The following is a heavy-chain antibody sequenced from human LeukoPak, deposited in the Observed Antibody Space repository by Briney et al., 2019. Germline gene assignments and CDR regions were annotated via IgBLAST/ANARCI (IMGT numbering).Heavy chain of an antibody. Sequence: GASVKVSCKASGGTFSNYAISWVRQAPGQGLEWLGRIIPILGIANYAQKFQGRVTITADKSTSTAYMELSSLRSEDTAVYYCARGSVVPAAKEGNGMDVWGQGTTVTVSS. CDR2: IIPILGIA. D-gene: IGHD2-2*01. CDR1: GGTFSNYA. J-gene: IGHJ6*02. V-gene: IGHV1-69*04. CDR3: ARGSVVPAAKEGNGMDV.